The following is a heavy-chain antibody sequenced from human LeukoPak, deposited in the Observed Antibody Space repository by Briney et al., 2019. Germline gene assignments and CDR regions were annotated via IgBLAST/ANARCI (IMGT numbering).Heavy chain of an antibody. J-gene: IGHJ4*02. Sequence: SETLSLTCTVSGYSISSGYYWGWIRQPPGKGLEWIGSIYHSGSTYYNPSLKSRVTISVDTSKNQFSLKLSSVTAADTAVYYCARRGYDYVWRDWGQGTLVTVSS. CDR1: GYSISSGYY. CDR2: IYHSGST. V-gene: IGHV4-38-2*02. D-gene: IGHD3-16*01. CDR3: ARRGYDYVWRD.